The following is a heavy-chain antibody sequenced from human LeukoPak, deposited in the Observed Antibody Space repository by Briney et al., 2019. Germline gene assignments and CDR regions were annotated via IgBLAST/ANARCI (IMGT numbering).Heavy chain of an antibody. CDR2: IRYDGGNK. J-gene: IGHJ4*02. CDR1: GFTFSSYG. V-gene: IGHV3-30*02. Sequence: GGSLRLSCAASGFTFSSYGMHWVRQAPGKGLEWVAFIRYDGGNKYYADSVKGRFTISRDNSKNTLYLQMNSLRAEDTAVYYCAKHGGSSSEADYWGQGTLVTVSS. D-gene: IGHD6-6*01. CDR3: AKHGGSSSEADY.